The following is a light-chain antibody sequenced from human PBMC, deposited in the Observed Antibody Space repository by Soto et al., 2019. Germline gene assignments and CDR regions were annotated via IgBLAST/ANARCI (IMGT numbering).Light chain of an antibody. V-gene: IGKV3-15*01. CDR1: QSISDT. CDR3: QQYNNWPWT. J-gene: IGKJ1*01. CDR2: GAS. Sequence: ETVMTQSPATLSLSPGGRATLSCRASQSISDTLAWYQQKPGQAPRLLIHGASTRATGFPARFSGSGSGTDFTLTISSLQSEDFAIYYCQQYNNWPWTFGQGTKVDI.